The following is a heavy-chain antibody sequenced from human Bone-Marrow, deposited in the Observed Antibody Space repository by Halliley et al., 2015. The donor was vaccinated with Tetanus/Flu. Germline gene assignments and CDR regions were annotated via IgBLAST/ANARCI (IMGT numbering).Heavy chain of an antibody. CDR3: ARGWLRRNYHYVLDF. CDR1: GFIFNDYF. Sequence: SLRLSCAASGFIFNDYFMNWVRQAPGKGLEWVAYISPSGSTIYYADSVRGRLTISRDNSQNSLELQMDSLRADDMAVYFCARGWLRRNYHYVLDFWGQGTKVSFSS. D-gene: IGHD3-10*02. J-gene: IGHJ6*02. V-gene: IGHV3-11*01. CDR2: ISPSGSTI.